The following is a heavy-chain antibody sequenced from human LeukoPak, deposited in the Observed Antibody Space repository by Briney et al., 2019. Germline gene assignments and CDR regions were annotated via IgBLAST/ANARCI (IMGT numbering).Heavy chain of an antibody. CDR3: ARAGYDRYYYYMDV. V-gene: IGHV1-69*06. J-gene: IGHJ6*03. Sequence: SVKVSCKASGYTFTGYYIHWVRQAPGQGLEWMGGIIPIFGTANYAQKFQGRVTITADKSTSTAYMELSSLRSEDTAVYYCARAGYDRYYYYMDVWGKGTTVTVPS. CDR1: GYTFTGYY. CDR2: IIPIFGTA. D-gene: IGHD3-22*01.